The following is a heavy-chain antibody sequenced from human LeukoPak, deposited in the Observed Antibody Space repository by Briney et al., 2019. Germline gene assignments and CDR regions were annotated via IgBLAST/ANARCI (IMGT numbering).Heavy chain of an antibody. CDR1: GWTFSSYS. Sequence: GSLTLSCAASGWTFSSYSRSWVRQAPGKGLEWVAAISCSGGSTYYAYSVKGRFTISRDNSKHTLYLQMNSLSAEDTAVYYCEKDGEGGQLWLRPLFDYWGQGTLVTVSS. CDR2: ISCSGGST. D-gene: IGHD5-18*01. V-gene: IGHV3-23*01. J-gene: IGHJ4*02. CDR3: EKDGEGGQLWLRPLFDY.